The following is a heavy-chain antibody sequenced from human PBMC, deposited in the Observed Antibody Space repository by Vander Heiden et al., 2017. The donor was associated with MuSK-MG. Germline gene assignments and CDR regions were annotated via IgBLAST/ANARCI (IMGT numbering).Heavy chain of an antibody. CDR1: GGSFSGYY. V-gene: IGHV4-34*01. CDR3: ATSRGSYYYY. D-gene: IGHD1-26*01. J-gene: IGHJ4*02. Sequence: QVQLQQWGAGLLKPSETLSPTCAVYGGSFSGYYWSWIRQPPGKGLEWIGEINHSGSTNYNPSLKSRVTISVDTSKNQFSLKLSSVTAADTAVYYCATSRGSYYYYWGQGTLVTVSS. CDR2: INHSGST.